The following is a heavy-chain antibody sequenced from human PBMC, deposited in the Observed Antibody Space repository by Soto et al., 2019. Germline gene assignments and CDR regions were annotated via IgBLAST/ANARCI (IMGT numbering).Heavy chain of an antibody. CDR1: GYTFSNYY. D-gene: IGHD3-9*01. V-gene: IGHV1-46*01. J-gene: IGHJ4*02. CDR2: INPSGGST. CDR3: ASFNILTDYDL. Sequence: ASVKVSCKASGYTFSNYYIHWVRQAPGQGLEWMGIINPSGGSTTYAQKFQGRLTMTRGTSTSTVYMELSSLRPEDTAVEYCASFNILTDYDLWGKGTLVTVYS.